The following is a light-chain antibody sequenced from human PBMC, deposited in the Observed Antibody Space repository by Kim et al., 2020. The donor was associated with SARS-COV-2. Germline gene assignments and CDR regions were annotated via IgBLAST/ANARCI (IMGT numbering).Light chain of an antibody. J-gene: IGKJ2*01. V-gene: IGKV3-15*01. CDR2: GAS. CDR1: QSVSSN. CDR3: QQYNNFRT. Sequence: EIVMTHSPATLSVSPGERATLSCRASQSVSSNLAWYQQKPGQAPRLLIYGASTRATGIPARFSGSGSGTEFTLTISSLQSEDFAVYYCQQYNNFRTFGQWTKLEI.